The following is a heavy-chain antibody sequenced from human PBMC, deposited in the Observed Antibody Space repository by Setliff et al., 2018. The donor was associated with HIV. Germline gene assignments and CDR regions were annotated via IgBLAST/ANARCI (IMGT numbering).Heavy chain of an antibody. CDR3: VSQPESRWQIEY. D-gene: IGHD3-10*01. CDR2: VSHSGNT. CDR1: GYSISRGYF. J-gene: IGHJ4*02. Sequence: SETLSLTCAVSGYSISRGYFWVWVRQPPGKGLEWIGSVSHSGNTDYNISLKSRVTISIDNSNNHFSRKLRSVTAADTAVYYCVSQPESRWQIEYWGQGTLVTVSS. V-gene: IGHV4-38-2*01.